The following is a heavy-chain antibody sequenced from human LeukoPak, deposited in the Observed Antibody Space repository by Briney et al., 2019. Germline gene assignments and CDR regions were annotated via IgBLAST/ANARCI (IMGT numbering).Heavy chain of an antibody. D-gene: IGHD6-13*01. J-gene: IGHJ4*02. CDR2: ISGSGGST. Sequence: GGTLRLSCAASGFTFSSYGMSWVRQAPGKGPEWVSAISGSGGSTYYADSVKGRFTISRDNSKNTLYLQMNSLRAEDTAVYYCARDRFPGIAAAGAIDYWGQGTLVTVSS. CDR3: ARDRFPGIAAAGAIDY. V-gene: IGHV3-23*01. CDR1: GFTFSSYG.